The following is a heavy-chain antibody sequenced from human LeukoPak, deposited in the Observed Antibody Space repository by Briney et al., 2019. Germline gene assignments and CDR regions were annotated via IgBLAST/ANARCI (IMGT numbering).Heavy chain of an antibody. Sequence: SETLSLTCTISGGSISSYYWNWIRQPPGKGLEWIGYIYYSGSTNYNPSLKSRVTISVDTSKNQFSLKLSSVTAADTAVYYCATDLGYGDPFDYWGQGTLVTVSS. J-gene: IGHJ4*02. CDR3: ATDLGYGDPFDY. D-gene: IGHD4-17*01. V-gene: IGHV4-59*01. CDR1: GGSISSYY. CDR2: IYYSGST.